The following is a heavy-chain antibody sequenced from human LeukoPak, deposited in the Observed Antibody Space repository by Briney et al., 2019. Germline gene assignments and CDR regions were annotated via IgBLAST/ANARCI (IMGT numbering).Heavy chain of an antibody. CDR3: ATWGGGGHNTFDI. CDR2: IYYSGST. V-gene: IGHV4-39*07. Sequence: SETLSLTCTVSGGSISSSSYYWGWIRQPPGKGLEWIGSIYYSGSTYYNPSLKSRVTISVDTSKNQFSLKLSSVSATDTAVYYCATWGGGGHNTFDIWGQGTMVTVSS. J-gene: IGHJ3*02. CDR1: GGSISSSSYY. D-gene: IGHD3-16*01.